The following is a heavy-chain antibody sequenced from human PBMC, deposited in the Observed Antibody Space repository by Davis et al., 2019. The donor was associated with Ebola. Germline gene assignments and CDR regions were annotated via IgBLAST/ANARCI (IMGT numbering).Heavy chain of an antibody. V-gene: IGHV4-34*01. J-gene: IGHJ4*02. D-gene: IGHD2-8*02. CDR2: ISHTGDT. Sequence: SETLSLTCAVAGGSFSAYYWSWIRQPPGKGLEWIGEISHTGDTNYNPSLKSRVTISVDTSKNQFSLTLTSVTATDTAVYYCATRTSLTGAHFDHWGQGILVTVSS. CDR1: GGSFSAYY. CDR3: ATRTSLTGAHFDH.